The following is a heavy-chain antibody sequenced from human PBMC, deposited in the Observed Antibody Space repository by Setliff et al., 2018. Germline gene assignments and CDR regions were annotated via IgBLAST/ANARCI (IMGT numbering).Heavy chain of an antibody. CDR2: VSYSGSP. J-gene: IGHJ3*02. V-gene: IGHV4-59*11. CDR3: ARDSPDQPGFNI. Sequence: SETLSLTCTVSGDSLSGRYWSWIRQSPGKGLEWIAYVSYSGSPTYNPSLKSRVTISVDTSKNQFSLTLTSVTAADTAVYYCARDSPDQPGFNIWGQGTMVTVSS. CDR1: GDSLSGRY.